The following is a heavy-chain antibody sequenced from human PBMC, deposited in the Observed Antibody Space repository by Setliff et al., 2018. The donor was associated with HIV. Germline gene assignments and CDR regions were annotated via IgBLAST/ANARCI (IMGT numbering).Heavy chain of an antibody. J-gene: IGHJ4*02. CDR1: GFTFSTYS. CDR2: ISSSSSTI. Sequence: GGSLRLSCLASGFTFSTYSMNWIRQTPEKGLEWISYISSSSSTIYYADSVKGRSTISRDNAKKSLYLQTNSLRAEDTAMYYCVRDWSSSGDYWGQGTLVTVSS. V-gene: IGHV3-48*04. D-gene: IGHD6-6*01. CDR3: VRDWSSSGDY.